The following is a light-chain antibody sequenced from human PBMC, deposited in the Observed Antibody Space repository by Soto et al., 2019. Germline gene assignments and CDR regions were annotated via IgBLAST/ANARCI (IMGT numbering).Light chain of an antibody. CDR3: QQYGSSPRT. V-gene: IGKV3-20*01. Sequence: EIVLTQSPGTLSLSPGERATLSCRASQSVSSNYLSWYQQKPGQAPRLLIYGPSSSATGIPDRFNGSGSGICVTLTISRLEPEDFAVYCCQQYGSSPRTFGQGTKLEIK. CDR1: QSVSSNY. J-gene: IGKJ1*01. CDR2: GPS.